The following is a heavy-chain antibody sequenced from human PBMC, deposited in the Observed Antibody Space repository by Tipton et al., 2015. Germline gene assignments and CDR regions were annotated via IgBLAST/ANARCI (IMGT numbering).Heavy chain of an antibody. V-gene: IGHV4-61*01. D-gene: IGHD3-22*01. J-gene: IGHJ5*02. Sequence: TLSLTCSVSGGSVTSNNYFWSWIRQTPGKGLEWIGYIFHSGSTSYNPSLRSRVFISIDTSKNQFSLKLNSVTAADTAVYYCARGGAGYYYDSVGYLSWGQGTLVTVSS. CDR3: ARGGAGYYYDSVGYLS. CDR2: IFHSGST. CDR1: GGSVTSNNYF.